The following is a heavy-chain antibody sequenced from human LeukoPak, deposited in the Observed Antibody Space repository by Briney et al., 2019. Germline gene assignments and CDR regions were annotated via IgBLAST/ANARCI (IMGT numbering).Heavy chain of an antibody. CDR2: INPSGGST. D-gene: IGHD1-26*01. V-gene: IGHV1-46*01. Sequence: ASVKVSCKASGYSFTSYYIHWVRLAPGQGLEWMGVINPSGGSTRYAQKFQDRVTMTRDMSTSTVYMELSSLRSEDTAVYYCAREGVSGSYLGYWGQGTLVSVSS. J-gene: IGHJ4*02. CDR1: GYSFTSYY. CDR3: AREGVSGSYLGY.